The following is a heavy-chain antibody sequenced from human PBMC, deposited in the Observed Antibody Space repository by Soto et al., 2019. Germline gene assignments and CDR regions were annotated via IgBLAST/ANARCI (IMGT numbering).Heavy chain of an antibody. CDR1: GFTFSNLS. CDR2: ISGSGDDT. Sequence: GGSPRLSCVASGFTFSNLSMAWVRQAPGEGLEWVSAISGSGDDTFYADSMKGRFTISRDNSKDTLYLQINSLRAEDTAVYYCANPIPKTGTTFGFWGQGTLVTVSS. J-gene: IGHJ4*02. V-gene: IGHV3-23*01. D-gene: IGHD1-1*01. CDR3: ANPIPKTGTTFGF.